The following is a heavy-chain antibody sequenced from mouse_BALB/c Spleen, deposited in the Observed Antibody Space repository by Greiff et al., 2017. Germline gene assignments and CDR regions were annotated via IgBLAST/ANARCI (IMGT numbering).Heavy chain of an antibody. D-gene: IGHD2-3*01. J-gene: IGHJ2*01. CDR1: GFSLTSYG. Sequence: VKLMESGPGLVAPSQSLSITCTVSGFSLTSYGVHWVRQPPGKGLEWLGVIWAGGSTNYNSALMSRLSISKDNSKSQVFLKMNSLQTDDTAMYYCARESGLLRDFDYWGQGTTLTVSS. CDR2: IWAGGST. CDR3: ARESGLLRDFDY. V-gene: IGHV2-9*02.